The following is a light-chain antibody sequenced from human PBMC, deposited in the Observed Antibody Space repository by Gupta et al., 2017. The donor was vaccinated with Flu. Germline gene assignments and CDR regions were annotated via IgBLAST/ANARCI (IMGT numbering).Light chain of an antibody. Sequence: SSLYAAVGDRGVITSRARQRISSYLHWYEQKQRQAPKQLMYDAASSQRRVASRFSGSGGGRDVTLTISSRQQEDFAAYFCRQTYSSSPKTFGGGTTVEIK. CDR2: DAA. J-gene: IGKJ4*01. V-gene: IGKV1-39*01. CDR3: RQTYSSSPKT. CDR1: QRISSY.